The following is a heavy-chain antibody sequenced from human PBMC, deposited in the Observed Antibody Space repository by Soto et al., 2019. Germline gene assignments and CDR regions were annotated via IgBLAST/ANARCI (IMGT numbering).Heavy chain of an antibody. D-gene: IGHD1-26*01. CDR2: ISYEGSNK. CDR3: AEEMSEWERLRGYYYYGMDA. CDR1: GFTFSSYG. J-gene: IGHJ6*02. V-gene: IGHV3-30*18. Sequence: QVQLVESGGGVVQPGRSLRLSCAASGFTFSSYGMHWVRQAPGKGLEWVAVISYEGSNKYYADSVKGRFTISRDNSKNALYLKRNSRRGEDTAVYYCAEEMSEWERLRGYYYYGMDAWGQGTTVTVSS.